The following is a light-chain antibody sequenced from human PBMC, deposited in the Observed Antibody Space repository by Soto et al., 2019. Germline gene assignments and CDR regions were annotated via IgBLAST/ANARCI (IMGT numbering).Light chain of an antibody. Sequence: QSVLTQPASVSGSPGQSITISCTGTSSDVGGYNYVSWYHQHPGKAPKLMIYEVGNRPSGVSNRFSGSKSGNTASLTISGLQAEDEADYYCSSYTSSSTLVFGGGTKLTVL. V-gene: IGLV2-14*01. CDR3: SSYTSSSTLV. J-gene: IGLJ2*01. CDR1: SSDVGGYNY. CDR2: EVG.